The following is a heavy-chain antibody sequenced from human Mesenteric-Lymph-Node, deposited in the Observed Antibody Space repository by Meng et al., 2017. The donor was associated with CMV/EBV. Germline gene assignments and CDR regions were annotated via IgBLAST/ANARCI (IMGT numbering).Heavy chain of an antibody. J-gene: IGHJ6*02. Sequence: SVKVSCKASGGTFSSYTISWVRQAPGQGLEWMGRIIPILGIANNAQKFQGRVTITADKSTSTAYMELSSLRSEDTAVYYCARDAKNWNYDNYYYGMDVWGQGTTVTVSS. V-gene: IGHV1-69*04. D-gene: IGHD1-7*01. CDR1: GGTFSSYT. CDR2: IIPILGIA. CDR3: ARDAKNWNYDNYYYGMDV.